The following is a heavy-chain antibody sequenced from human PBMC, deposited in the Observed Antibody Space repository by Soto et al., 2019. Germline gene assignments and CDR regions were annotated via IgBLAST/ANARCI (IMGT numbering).Heavy chain of an antibody. D-gene: IGHD6-6*01. CDR3: ARHPPRGIAARFEGHVGWFDP. J-gene: IGHJ5*02. Sequence: QLQLQESGPGLVKPSETLSLTCTVSGGSISSSSYYWGWIRQPPGKGLEWIGSIYYSGSTYYNPSLKSRVTISVDTSKNQFSLKLSSVTAADTAVYYCARHPPRGIAARFEGHVGWFDPWGQGTLVTVSS. CDR1: GGSISSSSYY. CDR2: IYYSGST. V-gene: IGHV4-39*01.